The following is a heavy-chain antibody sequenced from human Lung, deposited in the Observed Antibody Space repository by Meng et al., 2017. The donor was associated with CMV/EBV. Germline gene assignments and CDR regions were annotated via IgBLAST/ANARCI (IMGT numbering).Heavy chain of an antibody. J-gene: IGHJ4*02. CDR1: GFTFNTYW. CDR2: ITSDGSST. Sequence: SCAASGFTFNTYWMHWVRQAPGKGLVWVSRITSDGSSTTYADSVKGRFTISRDNAKNTLYLQMNSLGAEDTAVYYCAREYRLKYDSSGFDFWCQGTLVTVSS. CDR3: AREYRLKYDSSGFDF. V-gene: IGHV3-74*01. D-gene: IGHD3-22*01.